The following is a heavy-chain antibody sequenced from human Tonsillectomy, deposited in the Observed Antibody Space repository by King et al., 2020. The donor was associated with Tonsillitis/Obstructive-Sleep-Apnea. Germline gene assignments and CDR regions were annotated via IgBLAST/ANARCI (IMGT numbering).Heavy chain of an antibody. D-gene: IGHD2-2*01. V-gene: IGHV3-23*04. CDR1: GFTFSSYA. J-gene: IGHJ3*02. CDR2: ISGSGGST. Sequence: VQLVESGGGLVQPGGSLRLSCAASGFTFSSYAMSWVRQAPGKGLEWVSAISGSGGSTYYADSVKGRFTISRDNSKNTLYLQMNSLRAEDTAVYYCAKRLSNIVVVPAARSVGAFDIWGQGTMVTVSS. CDR3: AKRLSNIVVVPAARSVGAFDI.